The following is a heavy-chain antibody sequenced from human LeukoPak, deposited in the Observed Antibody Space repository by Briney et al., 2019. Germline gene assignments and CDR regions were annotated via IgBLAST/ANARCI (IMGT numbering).Heavy chain of an antibody. V-gene: IGHV3-23*01. Sequence: PGRCLRLSCAASGLTFSSYAMSWVRQAPGKGMEWVSAISASGGSTYYADSVKGRFTISRDNSKNTLYLQMNSLRAEDTAVYYCAKVAVPGGCDYWGQGTLVTVSS. CDR3: AKVAVPGGCDY. J-gene: IGHJ4*02. CDR2: ISASGGST. D-gene: IGHD6-19*01. CDR1: GLTFSSYA.